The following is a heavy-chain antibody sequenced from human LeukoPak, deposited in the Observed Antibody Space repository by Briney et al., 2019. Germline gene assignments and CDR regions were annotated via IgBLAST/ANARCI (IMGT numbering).Heavy chain of an antibody. J-gene: IGHJ4*02. CDR1: GFTFSNYW. Sequence: GGSLRLSCAASGFTFSNYWMHWVRQAPGKGLVWVSRVHSDGYTTIYADSVQGRFTISRDNAKNQVYLQMNSLRAEDTALYYCARGWASEAFDYWGQGTLVTVSS. CDR2: VHSDGYTT. V-gene: IGHV3-74*01. D-gene: IGHD3-16*01. CDR3: ARGWASEAFDY.